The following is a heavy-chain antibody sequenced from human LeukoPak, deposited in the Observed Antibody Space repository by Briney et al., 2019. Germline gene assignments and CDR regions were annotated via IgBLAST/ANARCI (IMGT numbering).Heavy chain of an antibody. J-gene: IGHJ6*03. Sequence: GGSLRLSCVASGFTYDEYTMHWVRQAPGKCLEWVSLISWDGGSTYYADSVKGRFTISRDNSKNSLYLQMNSLRTEDTALYYCAKGNYYYMDAWGKGTTVTVSS. CDR2: ISWDGGST. V-gene: IGHV3-43*01. CDR1: GFTYDEYT. CDR3: AKGNYYYMDA.